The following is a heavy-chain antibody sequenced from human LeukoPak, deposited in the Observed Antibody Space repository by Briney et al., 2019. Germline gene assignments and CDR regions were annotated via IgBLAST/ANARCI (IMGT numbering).Heavy chain of an antibody. CDR2: IIGSGGST. V-gene: IGHV3-23*01. D-gene: IGHD6-13*01. Sequence: GGSLRLSCAASGFTFSNSAMSWVRQAPGKGLEWISTIIGSGGSTYYAVSVRGRFTISRDNSKNTLYLQMNSLRAEDTALYYCAKGRGSSSYYHFDYWGQGTLVSVSS. CDR3: AKGRGSSSYYHFDY. CDR1: GFTFSNSA. J-gene: IGHJ4*02.